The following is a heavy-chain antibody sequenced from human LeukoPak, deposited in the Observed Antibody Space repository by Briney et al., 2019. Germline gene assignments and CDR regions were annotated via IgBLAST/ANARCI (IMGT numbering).Heavy chain of an antibody. Sequence: PSETLSLTCIISGGSICPYYWSWIRQAAGKGPEWIGRIYTTGTADYNPSLKGRVFLSVDTSKNQFSLKVTSVTAADTAVYYCARDHSSSSWMDSFEIWGPGTKVTVSS. J-gene: IGHJ3*02. CDR3: ARDHSSSSWMDSFEI. D-gene: IGHD6-6*01. CDR1: GGSICPYY. V-gene: IGHV4-4*07. CDR2: IYTTGTA.